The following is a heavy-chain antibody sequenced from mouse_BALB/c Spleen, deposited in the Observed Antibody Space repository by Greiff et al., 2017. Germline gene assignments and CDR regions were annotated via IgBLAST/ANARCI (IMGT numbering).Heavy chain of an antibody. D-gene: IGHD4-1*02. CDR2: IYPGDGDT. CDR3: APQLGDYAMDY. CDR1: GYTFTSYW. Sequence: VQLQQSGAELARPGASVKLSCKASGYTFTSYWMQWVKQRPGQGLEWIGAIYPGDGDTRYTQKFKGKATLTADKSSSTAYMQLSSLASEDSAVYYCAPQLGDYAMDYWGQGTSVTVSS. J-gene: IGHJ4*01. V-gene: IGHV1-87*01.